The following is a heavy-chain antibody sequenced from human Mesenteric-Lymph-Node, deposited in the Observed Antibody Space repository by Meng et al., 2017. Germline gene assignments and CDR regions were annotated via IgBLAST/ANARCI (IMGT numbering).Heavy chain of an antibody. D-gene: IGHD3-22*01. CDR1: GYSISSTNW. CDR2: IYYSGST. V-gene: IGHV4-28*01. CDR3: ARNVPGTSAYYD. Sequence: QVQLKESGPGLVKPSDTLSLTCAVSGYSISSTNWWGWIRQPPGKGLGWIGYIYYSGSTFYNPSLKSRVTMSVDTSKNQFSLNLNSVTAVDTAVYYCARNVPGTSAYYDWGQGTLVTVS. J-gene: IGHJ4*02.